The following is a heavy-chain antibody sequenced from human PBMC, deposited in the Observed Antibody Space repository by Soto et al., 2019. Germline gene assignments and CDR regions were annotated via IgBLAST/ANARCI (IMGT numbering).Heavy chain of an antibody. Sequence: EVQLLESGGDLVQPGGSLRLFCAASGFTISNYAMTRVRQAPGKGLEWVSTVTSGGGTFYVDTVKGRFTISRDNSKSTLYLQMNSLRAEDTAIYYCARTDKFNSQSSGWANRFDYWGQGALVTVAS. CDR1: GFTISNYA. V-gene: IGHV3-23*01. J-gene: IGHJ4*02. CDR2: VTSGGGT. D-gene: IGHD6-19*01. CDR3: ARTDKFNSQSSGWANRFDY.